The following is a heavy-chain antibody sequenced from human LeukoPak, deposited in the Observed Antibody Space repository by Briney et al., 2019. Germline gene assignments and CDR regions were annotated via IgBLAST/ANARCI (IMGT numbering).Heavy chain of an antibody. V-gene: IGHV4-34*01. CDR2: INHSGST. J-gene: IGHJ5*02. D-gene: IGHD5-18*01. Sequence: SETLSLTCAVYGGSFSGYYWSWIRQPPGKGLEWIGEINHSGSTNYNPSLKSRVTISVDTSKNQFSLKLSSVTAADTAVYHCARHYTAMVPTDWFDPWGQGTLVTVSS. CDR1: GGSFSGYY. CDR3: ARHYTAMVPTDWFDP.